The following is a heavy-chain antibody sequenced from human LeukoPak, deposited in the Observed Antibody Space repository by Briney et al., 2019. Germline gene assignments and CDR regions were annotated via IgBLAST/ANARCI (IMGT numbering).Heavy chain of an antibody. CDR3: ARNIWFGESADAFDI. CDR1: GYTFTGYY. D-gene: IGHD3-10*01. J-gene: IGHJ3*02. CDR2: INPNSGGT. Sequence: ASVKGSCKASGYTFTGYYMQWVRQATGQGLEWMGWINPNSGGTNYAQKFQGRVTMTRDKSIRTAYMELSRLTSDDTAVYYCARNIWFGESADAFDIWGQGTMVTVSS. V-gene: IGHV1-2*02.